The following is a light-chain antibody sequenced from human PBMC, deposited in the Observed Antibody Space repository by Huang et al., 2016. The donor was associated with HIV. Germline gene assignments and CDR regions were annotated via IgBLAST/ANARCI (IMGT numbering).Light chain of an antibody. J-gene: IGKJ3*01. CDR3: QQYNDFRST. V-gene: IGKV3-15*01. Sequence: ETVMTQSPVTLSVSPGDRASLFCRSSQIVNSHFAWYQQKPGQAPRLLIYAASTRATGVPARFSGSGAGTEFTLTISTLQSEDSAVYYCQQYNDFRSTFGPGTRVEIK. CDR2: AAS. CDR1: QIVNSH.